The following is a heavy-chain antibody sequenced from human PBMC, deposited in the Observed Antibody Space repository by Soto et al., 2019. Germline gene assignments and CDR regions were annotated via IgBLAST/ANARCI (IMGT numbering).Heavy chain of an antibody. V-gene: IGHV3-33*01. CDR3: ARDFGYCSSTSCYVLGLGFKRYYYYYGMDV. Sequence: QVQLVESGGGVVQPGRSLRLSCAASGFTFSRYDMHWVRQAPGKGLEWVAVIWYDGSNKYYADSVKGRFTISRDNSKNTLYLQMNSLRAEDTAVYYCARDFGYCSSTSCYVLGLGFKRYYYYYGMDVWGQGTTVTVSS. D-gene: IGHD2-2*01. J-gene: IGHJ6*02. CDR2: IWYDGSNK. CDR1: GFTFSRYD.